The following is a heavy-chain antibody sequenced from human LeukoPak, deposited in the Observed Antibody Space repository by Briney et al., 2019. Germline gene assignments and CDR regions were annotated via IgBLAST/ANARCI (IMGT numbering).Heavy chain of an antibody. V-gene: IGHV3-23*01. CDR1: XXXXXXXA. Sequence: GXLRLSCAXXXXXXXXXAMXXXRQAPXXXLXXXXXISGSGGSTYYADSVKGRFTISRDNSKNTLYLQMNSLRAEDTAVYYCAKDRVTMTVRWFDPWGQGTLVTVSS. CDR3: AKDRVTMTVRWFDP. D-gene: IGHD3-22*01. J-gene: IGHJ5*02. CDR2: ISGSGGST.